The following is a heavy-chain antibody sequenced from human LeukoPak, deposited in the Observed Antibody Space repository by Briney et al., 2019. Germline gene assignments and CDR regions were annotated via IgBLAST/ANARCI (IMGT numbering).Heavy chain of an antibody. CDR3: AKDFRIGYSAHFDY. Sequence: GGSLRLSCVGSGFTFRSHAMSWVRQAPEKGLEFVSGIYENGGTTYYADSVKGRYSISRDNSKNTLYLQMDSLRGEDTAVYYCAKDFRIGYSAHFDYWGQGALVTVSS. V-gene: IGHV3-23*01. D-gene: IGHD2-21*01. J-gene: IGHJ4*02. CDR2: IYENGGTT. CDR1: GFTFRSHA.